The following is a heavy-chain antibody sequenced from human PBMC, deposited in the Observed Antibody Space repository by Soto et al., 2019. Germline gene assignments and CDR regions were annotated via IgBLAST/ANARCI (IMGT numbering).Heavy chain of an antibody. J-gene: IGHJ6*02. D-gene: IGHD2-2*01. Sequence: GGSLRLSCVASGFTVSTNYLSWVRQVPGKGLEWVSVLHGSGSTSYTDSVKGRFTISRDNARNTFYLQMNSLRVVDTAVYYCARKPPAAIQGWAYGMDVWGQGTTVTVSS. CDR3: ARKPPAAIQGWAYGMDV. V-gene: IGHV3-53*01. CDR2: LHGSGST. CDR1: GFTVSTNY.